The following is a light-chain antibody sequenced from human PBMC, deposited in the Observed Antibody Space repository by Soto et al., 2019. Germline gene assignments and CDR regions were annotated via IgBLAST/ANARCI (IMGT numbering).Light chain of an antibody. V-gene: IGLV1-44*01. Sequence: QAVVTQPPSASGTPGQRVTISCSGSASNIGSNPVNWYQQLPGTAPKLLIYSSSHRPSGIPDRFSGSKSGTSATLGITGLQTGDEADYYCGTWDSSLSAEVFGTGTKVTVL. CDR2: SSS. CDR1: ASNIGSNP. J-gene: IGLJ1*01. CDR3: GTWDSSLSAEV.